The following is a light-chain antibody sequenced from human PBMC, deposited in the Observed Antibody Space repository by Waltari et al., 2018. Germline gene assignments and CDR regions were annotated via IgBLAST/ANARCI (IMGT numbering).Light chain of an antibody. CDR1: QGISGY. V-gene: IGKV1-12*01. CDR3: QQANSFPLS. J-gene: IGKJ4*01. Sequence: GDTVTITCRASQGISGYLAWYQQKPGQAPKLLISAASILQNGVPSRFRGSGSGTDFTLTISRLQPEDFATYYCQQANSFPLSFGGGTKVDIK. CDR2: AAS.